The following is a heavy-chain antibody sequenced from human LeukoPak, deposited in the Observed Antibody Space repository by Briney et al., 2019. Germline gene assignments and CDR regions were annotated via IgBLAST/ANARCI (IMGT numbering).Heavy chain of an antibody. J-gene: IGHJ6*03. CDR2: FDPEDGET. CDR3: ASNYGSGSYVYYYMDV. V-gene: IGHV1-24*01. Sequence: ASVKVSCKVSGYTLTELSMHWVRQAPGKGLEWMGGFDPEDGETIYAQKFQGRVTITTDESTSTAYMELSSLRSEDTAVYYCASNYGSGSYVYYYMDVWGKGTTVTVSS. D-gene: IGHD3-10*01. CDR1: GYTLTELS.